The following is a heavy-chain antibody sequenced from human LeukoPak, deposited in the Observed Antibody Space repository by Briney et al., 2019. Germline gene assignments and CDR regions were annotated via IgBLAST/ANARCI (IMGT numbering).Heavy chain of an antibody. CDR3: AGQVYYGMDV. CDR2: ISSSSTVI. CDR1: GFTFAGYG. J-gene: IGHJ6*02. Sequence: GGSLRLSCAASGFTFAGYGMNWVRQAPGKGLEWVSYISSSSTVIYYVDSVKGRFTISRDNAKNSLYLQTNSLRDEDTAVYFCAGQVYYGMDVWGQGTTVTVSS. V-gene: IGHV3-48*02.